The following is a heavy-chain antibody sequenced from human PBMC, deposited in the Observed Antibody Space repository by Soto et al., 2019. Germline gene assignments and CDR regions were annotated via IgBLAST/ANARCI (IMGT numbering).Heavy chain of an antibody. CDR2: IYYSGST. J-gene: IGHJ4*02. CDR1: GGSISSGGYY. CDR3: ARVCLGYCSSTSCYNYFDY. V-gene: IGHV4-31*03. D-gene: IGHD2-2*02. Sequence: SETLSITCTVSGGSISSGGYYWSWIRQHPGKSLEWIGYIYYSGSTYYNPSLKSRVTISVDTSKNQFSLKLSSVTAADTAVYYCARVCLGYCSSTSCYNYFDYWGQGTLDTVSS.